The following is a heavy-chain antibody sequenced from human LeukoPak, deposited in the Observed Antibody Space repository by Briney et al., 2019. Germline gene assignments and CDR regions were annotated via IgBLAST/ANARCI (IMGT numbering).Heavy chain of an antibody. V-gene: IGHV4-59*01. CDR1: GGSISSYY. J-gene: IGHJ6*02. CDR2: IYYSGST. D-gene: IGHD1-7*01. CDR3: ASITGTTHYGMDV. Sequence: SETLSLTCTVSGGSISSYYWSWIRQPPGKGLEWIGCIYYSGSTNYNPSLKSRVTISVDTSKNQFSLKLSSVTAADTAVYYCASITGTTHYGMDVWGQGTTVTVSS.